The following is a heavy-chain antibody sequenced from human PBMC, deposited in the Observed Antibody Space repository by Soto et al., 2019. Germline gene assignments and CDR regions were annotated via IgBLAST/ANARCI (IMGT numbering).Heavy chain of an antibody. D-gene: IGHD1-26*01. CDR3: ARQAYSGSYLQRGGDY. V-gene: IGHV4-39*01. J-gene: IGHJ4*02. Sequence: SETLSLTCTVSGGSISSSSYYWGWIRQPPGKGLEWIGSIYYSGSTYYNPSLKSRVTISVDTSKNQFSLKLSSVTAADTAVYYCARQAYSGSYLQRGGDYWGQGTLVTVSS. CDR2: IYYSGST. CDR1: GGSISSSSYY.